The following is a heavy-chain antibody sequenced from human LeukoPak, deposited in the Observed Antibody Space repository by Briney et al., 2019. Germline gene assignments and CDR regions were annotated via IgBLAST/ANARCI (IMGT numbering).Heavy chain of an antibody. D-gene: IGHD4-23*01. V-gene: IGHV3-7*01. Sequence: GGSLRLSCAASGFTFSDYWISWVRQAPGKGLEWVANINEDGSEKYYVDSVRGRFTISRDNAKNSLYLRMNSLRVEDTAVYYCARVSPSRGKSGYWGQGTLVTVSS. CDR2: INEDGSEK. J-gene: IGHJ4*02. CDR1: GFTFSDYW. CDR3: ARVSPSRGKSGY.